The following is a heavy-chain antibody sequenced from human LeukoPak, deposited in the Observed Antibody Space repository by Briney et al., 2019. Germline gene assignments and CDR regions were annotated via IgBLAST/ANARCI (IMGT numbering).Heavy chain of an antibody. CDR2: IIPIFGTA. CDR3: ARGMDIVVVVAAIAPVFDI. V-gene: IGHV1-69*13. J-gene: IGHJ3*02. Sequence: ASVKVSCKASGGTFSSYAISWVRQAPGQGLEWMGGIIPIFGTANYAQKFQGRVTITADESTSTAYMELSSLRSEDTAVYYCARGMDIVVVVAAIAPVFDIWGQGTMVTVSS. D-gene: IGHD2-15*01. CDR1: GGTFSSYA.